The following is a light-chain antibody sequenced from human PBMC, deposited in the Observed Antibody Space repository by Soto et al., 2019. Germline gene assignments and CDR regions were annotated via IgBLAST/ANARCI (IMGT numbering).Light chain of an antibody. CDR2: AAS. Sequence: EIVLTQFPGTLSLSPGERATLSCRPSQSLSSSYLVWYQQKPGQAPRLLIYAASRRATGIPDRFSGSGSATEDTLTISRLEHEDSAVYYCQQKGTFGQGTKLEIK. CDR1: QSLSSSY. CDR3: QQKGT. J-gene: IGKJ2*01. V-gene: IGKV3-20*01.